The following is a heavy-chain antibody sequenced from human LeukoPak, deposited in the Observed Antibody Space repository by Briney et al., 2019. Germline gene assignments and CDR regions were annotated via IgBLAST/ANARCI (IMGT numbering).Heavy chain of an antibody. J-gene: IGHJ6*03. CDR2: ISSSSSDI. D-gene: IGHD5-12*01. CDR3: ARERATLDYYYYMDG. V-gene: IGHV3-21*01. Sequence: GGSLRLACSASGFTFSSDSMKWVRQAPGKGLEWDSSISSSSSDIYYADVVKGRFTISRDNAKNSMYLQMDSRRPEDTAVYYCARERATLDYYYYMDGWGKGTTVTVSS. CDR1: GFTFSSDS.